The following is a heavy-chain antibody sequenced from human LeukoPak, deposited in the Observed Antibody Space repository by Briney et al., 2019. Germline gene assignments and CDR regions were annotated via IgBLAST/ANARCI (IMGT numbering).Heavy chain of an antibody. CDR1: GFTFSSFA. CDR2: ISGSGGST. D-gene: IGHD3-9*01. J-gene: IGHJ4*02. CDR3: AKDIGRYFDWLRADY. Sequence: GGSLRLSCAGSGFTFSSFAMSWVRQVPGKGLEWISAISGSGGSTYYADSVKGRFTISRDNSKNTLYLQMNSLRAEDTAVYYCAKDIGRYFDWLRADYWGQGTLVTVSS. V-gene: IGHV3-23*01.